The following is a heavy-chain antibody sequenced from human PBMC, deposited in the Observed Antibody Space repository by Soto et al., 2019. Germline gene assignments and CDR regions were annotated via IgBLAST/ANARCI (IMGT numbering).Heavy chain of an antibody. CDR1: GGSISTGDYS. J-gene: IGHJ4*02. CDR2: IYQSGSA. D-gene: IGHD5-12*01. CDR3: ARKVGYGGLAY. Sequence: QLQLQESGSGLVKPSQTLSLICNVSGGSISTGDYSWNWIRRPPGKGLEWIGYIYQSGSAYYNPSLKSRVTISVDVSKNQFSLKMTTVTAADTAVYYCARKVGYGGLAYWGQGALVTVSS. V-gene: IGHV4-30-2*01.